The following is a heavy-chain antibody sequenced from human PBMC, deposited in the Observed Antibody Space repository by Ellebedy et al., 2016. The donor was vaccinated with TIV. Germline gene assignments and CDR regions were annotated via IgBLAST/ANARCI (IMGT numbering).Heavy chain of an antibody. Sequence: PGGSLRPSCAASGFAFGAYWMGWVRQAPGKGLVWVAALQGDGSDKQSVDFVKGRFTISRDDAKSSLYLQMNRLTAADTAVYYCAGEGIGGATRSYDYWGQGTLVTVSS. CDR1: GFAFGAYW. J-gene: IGHJ4*02. CDR3: AGEGIGGATRSYDY. CDR2: LQGDGSDK. D-gene: IGHD1-26*01. V-gene: IGHV3-7*03.